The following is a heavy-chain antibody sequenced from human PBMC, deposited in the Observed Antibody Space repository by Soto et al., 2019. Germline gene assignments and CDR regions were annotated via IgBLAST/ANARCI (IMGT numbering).Heavy chain of an antibody. D-gene: IGHD3-22*01. J-gene: IGHJ4*02. V-gene: IGHV3-15*01. CDR1: GFTFSNAW. CDR3: TTVGYYYDSSGYSYYFDY. Sequence: GGSLRLSCAASGFTFSNAWMSWGRQAPGKGLEWVGRIKSKTDGGTTDYAAPVKGRFTISRDDSKNTLYLQMNSLKTEDTAVYYCTTVGYYYDSSGYSYYFDYWGQGTLVTVSS. CDR2: IKSKTDGGTT.